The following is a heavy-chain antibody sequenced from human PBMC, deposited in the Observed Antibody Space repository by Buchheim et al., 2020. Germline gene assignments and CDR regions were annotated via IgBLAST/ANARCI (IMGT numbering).Heavy chain of an antibody. V-gene: IGHV3-23*01. Sequence: EVQLMESGGGLVQPGGALRLPCAASGFTFTNYAMSWLRQAPGRGLEWVLSISGSGGTIEYPDSVKARFTISRDNSENMVYLQMNSLRAEDTAVYYCAKEDTSDWGQGTL. CDR3: AKEDTSD. CDR2: ISGSGGTI. CDR1: GFTFTNYA. J-gene: IGHJ4*02. D-gene: IGHD2-2*01.